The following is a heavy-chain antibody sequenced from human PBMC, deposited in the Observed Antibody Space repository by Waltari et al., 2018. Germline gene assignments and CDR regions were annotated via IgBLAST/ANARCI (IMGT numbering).Heavy chain of an antibody. CDR1: DYSLRSGFY. CDR3: ARDGPTSYYGSVSHYKDYYYYYGMDV. D-gene: IGHD3-10*01. CDR2: IHYSVRG. J-gene: IGHJ6*02. V-gene: IGHV4-38-2*02. Sequence: VQLQESRPELVRPSETPSPICGFSDYSLRSGFYLVCIRQSPGKGLEWIVSIHYSVRGYYRPPLRGRVTIAVDASKNQFSLKLRSVTAADTAVYYCARDGPTSYYGSVSHYKDYYYYYGMDVWGQGTTVSVSS.